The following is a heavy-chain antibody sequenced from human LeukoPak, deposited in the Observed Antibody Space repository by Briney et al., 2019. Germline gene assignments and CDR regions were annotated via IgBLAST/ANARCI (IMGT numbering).Heavy chain of an antibody. D-gene: IGHD3-10*01. J-gene: IGHJ6*02. CDR3: ARDYDSGRGANGMDV. CDR1: GFTFSTYS. Sequence: PGGSLRLSCSASGFTFSTYSMNWVRQAPGKGLEWVSSIRSSSSYIYYADSVRGRFTISRDNAKNSLYLQMNGLRAEDTAVYYCARDYDSGRGANGMDVWGQGTTVTVSS. V-gene: IGHV3-21*01. CDR2: IRSSSSYI.